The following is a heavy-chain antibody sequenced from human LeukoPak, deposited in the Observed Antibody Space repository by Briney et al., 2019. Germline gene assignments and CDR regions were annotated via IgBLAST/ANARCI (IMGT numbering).Heavy chain of an antibody. V-gene: IGHV1-46*01. CDR3: ARDMLAVPSNWFDP. CDR2: INPSGGGT. J-gene: IGHJ5*02. Sequence: ASVKVSCKASGYTFTSYYIHWVRQAPGQGLEWMGVINPSGGGTSYAQKFQGRVTMTRDTSASTVYMDLRSLRSEDTAVYFCARDMLAVPSNWFDPWGQGTLVTVSS. CDR1: GYTFTSYY. D-gene: IGHD2-8*01.